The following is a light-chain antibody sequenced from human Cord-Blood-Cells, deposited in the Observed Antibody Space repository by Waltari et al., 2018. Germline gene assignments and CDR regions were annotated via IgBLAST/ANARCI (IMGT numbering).Light chain of an antibody. CDR3: SSYTSSSTFYV. V-gene: IGLV2-14*03. Sequence: QSALTQPASVSGSPGQSITISCTGTSTDVRGYNYVSCYQQHPGKAPKLMIYDVSNRPSGVSNRFSGSKSGNTASLTISGLQAEDEADYYCSSYTSSSTFYVFGTGTKVTVL. CDR1: STDVRGYNY. J-gene: IGLJ1*01. CDR2: DVS.